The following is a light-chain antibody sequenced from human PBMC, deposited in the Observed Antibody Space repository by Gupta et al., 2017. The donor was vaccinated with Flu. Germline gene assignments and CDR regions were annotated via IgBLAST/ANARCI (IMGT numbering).Light chain of an antibody. CDR1: QSVSSIY. J-gene: IGKJ5*01. V-gene: IGKV3-20*01. Sequence: EIVLTQSPGTLSLSPGERATLSCRASQSVSSIYLAWYQQKPGQAPRLLIYGASSRATGIPDRFSGSGSGTDFTLTISRLEPEDFAVYYCQQYGSSPTTCGQGTRLEIK. CDR3: QQYGSSPTT. CDR2: GAS.